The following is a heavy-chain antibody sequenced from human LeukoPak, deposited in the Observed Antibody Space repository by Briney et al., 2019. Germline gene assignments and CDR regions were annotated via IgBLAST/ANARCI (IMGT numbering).Heavy chain of an antibody. CDR3: ARDAFDI. V-gene: IGHV3-66*01. J-gene: IGHJ3*02. Sequence: PGGSLRLSCAASGFTVSSNYMSWVRQAPGEGLEWVSVIYSGGTTFYADSVKGRFTISRANSRNTLYLQMNSLRAEDTAVYYCARDAFDIWGQGTMVTVSS. CDR2: IYSGGTT. CDR1: GFTVSSNY.